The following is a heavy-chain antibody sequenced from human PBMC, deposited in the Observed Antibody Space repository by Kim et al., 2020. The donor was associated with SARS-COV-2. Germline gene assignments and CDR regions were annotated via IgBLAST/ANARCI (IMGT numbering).Heavy chain of an antibody. CDR3: ARGAAVADTYYFTS. CDR2: IIDTGDAT. D-gene: IGHD6-19*01. CDR1: GFTFSTYA. V-gene: IGHV3-23*01. J-gene: IGHJ4*02. Sequence: GGSLRLSCAASGFTFSTYAMSWVRQAPGKGLEWVSSIIDTGDATYYADSVRGRFTISRDNSKKTLFLQINSLRGDDTAIYYCARGAAVADTYYFTSWGQGTLVTVS.